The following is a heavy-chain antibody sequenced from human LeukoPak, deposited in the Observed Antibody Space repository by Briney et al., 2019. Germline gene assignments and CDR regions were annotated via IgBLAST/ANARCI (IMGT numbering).Heavy chain of an antibody. V-gene: IGHV4-59*01. Sequence: SETLSLTCTVSGGSISSYYWSWIRQPPGKGLEWIGYIYYSGSTNYNPSLKSRVTISVDTSKNQFSLKLSSVTAADTAVYYCASTTPSSSSVGDDAFDIWGQGTMVTVSS. CDR3: ASTTPSSSSVGDDAFDI. D-gene: IGHD6-6*01. CDR2: IYYSGST. J-gene: IGHJ3*02. CDR1: GGSISSYY.